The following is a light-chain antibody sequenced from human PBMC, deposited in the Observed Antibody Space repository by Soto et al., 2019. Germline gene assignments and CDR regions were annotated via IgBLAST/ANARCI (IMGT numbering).Light chain of an antibody. CDR2: EVN. CDR1: SSDVGGYNY. Sequence: QSALTQPPSASGSPGQSVTISCTGTSSDVGGYNYVSWYQQHPGKAPKLIIYEVNKRPSGVPDRFSGSKSGNTASLTVSGLQAYDEADYYCSSYAGSNNVVFVGGTKVTVL. V-gene: IGLV2-8*01. CDR3: SSYAGSNNVV. J-gene: IGLJ2*01.